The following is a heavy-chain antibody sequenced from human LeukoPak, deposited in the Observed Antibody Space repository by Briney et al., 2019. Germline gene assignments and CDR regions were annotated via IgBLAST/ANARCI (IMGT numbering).Heavy chain of an antibody. V-gene: IGHV3-66*01. Sequence: GGSLRLSCAASGFSFSSYSMNWVRQAPGKGLEWVSVIYSGGSTYYADSVKGRFTISRDNSKNTLYLQMNSLRAEDTAVYYCARDNGSGSYDYWGQGTLVTVSS. CDR2: IYSGGST. J-gene: IGHJ4*02. CDR3: ARDNGSGSYDY. D-gene: IGHD3-10*01. CDR1: GFSFSSYS.